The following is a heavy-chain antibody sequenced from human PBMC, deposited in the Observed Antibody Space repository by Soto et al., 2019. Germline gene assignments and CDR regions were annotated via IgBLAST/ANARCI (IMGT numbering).Heavy chain of an antibody. V-gene: IGHV4-39*01. J-gene: IGHJ5*02. CDR1: GGSISSSSYY. D-gene: IGHD3-10*01. Sequence: QLQLQESGPGLVKPSETLSLTCTVSGGSISSSSYYWGWIRQPPGKGLEWIGSIYYSGSTYYNPSLKSRVTISVDTSKNQFSLKLSSVTAADTAVYYCARAPLWFGPDNWFDPWGQGTLVTVSS. CDR3: ARAPLWFGPDNWFDP. CDR2: IYYSGST.